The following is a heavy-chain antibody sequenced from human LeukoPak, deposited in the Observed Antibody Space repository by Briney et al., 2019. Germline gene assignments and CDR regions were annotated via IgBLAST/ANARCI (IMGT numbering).Heavy chain of an antibody. Sequence: ASVKVSCKASGYTFTSYDINWVRQATGQGLEWMGWINPNSGNTGYAQKFQGRVTMIRNTSISTAYMELSSLRSEDTAVYYCATDLEAVAALLGYWGQGTLVTVSS. CDR2: INPNSGNT. J-gene: IGHJ4*02. D-gene: IGHD6-19*01. CDR1: GYTFTSYD. V-gene: IGHV1-8*01. CDR3: ATDLEAVAALLGY.